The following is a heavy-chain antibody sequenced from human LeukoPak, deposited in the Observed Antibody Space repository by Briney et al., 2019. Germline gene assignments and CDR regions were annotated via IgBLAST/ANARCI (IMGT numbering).Heavy chain of an antibody. CDR3: ARDPKTFRVDGYSSGWHYRGYYFDY. D-gene: IGHD6-19*01. CDR1: GYTFTGYY. CDR2: INPNSGGT. Sequence: GASVKVSCKASGYTFTGYYMHWVRQAPGQGLEWMGWINPNSGGTNYAQKFQGRVTMTRDTSISTAYMELSRLRSDDTAVYYCARDPKTFRVDGYSSGWHYRGYYFDYWGQGTLVTVSS. J-gene: IGHJ4*02. V-gene: IGHV1-2*02.